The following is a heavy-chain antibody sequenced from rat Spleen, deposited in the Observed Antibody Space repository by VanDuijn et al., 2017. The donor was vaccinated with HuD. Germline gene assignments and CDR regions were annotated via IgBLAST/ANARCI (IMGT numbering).Heavy chain of an antibody. V-gene: IGHV5-31*01. CDR3: ARLDVMDA. Sequence: EVQLVESGGGPVQPGRSLTLSCAASGFTFNNYWMTWIRQAPGKGLEWVASITNTGGSTYYRDSVKGRFTVSRDNAKSTLYLQMDSLRSEDTATYYCARLDVMDAWGQGASVTVSS. CDR2: ITNTGGST. J-gene: IGHJ4*01. CDR1: GFTFNNYW.